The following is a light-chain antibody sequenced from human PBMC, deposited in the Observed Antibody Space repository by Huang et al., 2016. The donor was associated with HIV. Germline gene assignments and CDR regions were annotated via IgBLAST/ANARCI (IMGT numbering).Light chain of an antibody. CDR3: QQYGGSPLFT. J-gene: IGKJ3*01. CDR1: NSVSSNF. Sequence: EIVLTQSPDTLSLSPGERATLSFRARNSVSSNFLAWYQQKPGQSSRLLIYNASRRATGIPDRCSGSGSWTDFTLPITRLEPEDFRVYYCQQYGGSPLFTFGPGTKVDIK. CDR2: NAS. V-gene: IGKV3-20*01.